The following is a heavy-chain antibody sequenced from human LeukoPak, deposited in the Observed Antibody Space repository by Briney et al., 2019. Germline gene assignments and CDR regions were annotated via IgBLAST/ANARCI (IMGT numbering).Heavy chain of an antibody. CDR1: GYTFTSYD. V-gene: IGHV1-8*01. Sequence: ASVKVSCVASGYTFTSYDINWVRQATGQGLEWMGWMNPNGGNTGYAQKFQGRVTMTRNTSISTAYMELSSLRSEDTAVYYCARDFYYYDSSGYYYDFQHWGQGTLVTVSS. CDR2: MNPNGGNT. CDR3: ARDFYYYDSSGYYYDFQH. D-gene: IGHD3-22*01. J-gene: IGHJ1*01.